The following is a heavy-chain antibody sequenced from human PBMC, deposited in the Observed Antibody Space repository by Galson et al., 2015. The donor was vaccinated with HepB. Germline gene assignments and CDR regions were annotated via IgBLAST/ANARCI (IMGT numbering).Heavy chain of an antibody. J-gene: IGHJ6*02. CDR3: VRDDLRFYFGAGYGLDV. CDR1: GYTFTGYY. V-gene: IGHV1-2*02. CDR2: INPITGAT. D-gene: IGHD3-10*01. Sequence: SVKVSCKASGYTFTGYYIHWVRQAPGEGLEWMGRINPITGATHYIQKFQGRVTMTRDTSIITAFMELSRLTSDDTAVYYCVRDDLRFYFGAGYGLDVWGQGTTVTVSS.